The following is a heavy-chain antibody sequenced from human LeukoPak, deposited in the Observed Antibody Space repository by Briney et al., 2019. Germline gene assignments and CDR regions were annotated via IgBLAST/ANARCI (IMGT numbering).Heavy chain of an antibody. D-gene: IGHD6-19*01. CDR1: GGSFSGYY. CDR2: INHSGST. CDR3: ARRQSSGRYGFDY. J-gene: IGHJ4*02. Sequence: SETLSLTCAVYGGSFSGYYWSWIRQPPGKGLEWIGEINHSGSTNYNPSLKSRVTISVDTSKNQFSLKLSSVTAADTAVYYCARRQSSGRYGFDYWGQGTLVTVSS. V-gene: IGHV4-34*01.